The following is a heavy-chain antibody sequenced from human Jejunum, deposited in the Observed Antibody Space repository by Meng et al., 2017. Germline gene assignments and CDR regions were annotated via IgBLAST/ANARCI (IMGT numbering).Heavy chain of an antibody. J-gene: IGHJ5*02. CDR1: GGSISSSSYY. Sequence: QESAHGLVKPSGTLSLTCTVSGGSISSSSYYWGWIRQPPGKGLEWIGSIYYSGSTYYNPSLKSRVSISVDTSKNQFSLKLSSVTAADTALYYCARDPTSVVPVAIRNWFDPWGQGTLVTVSS. D-gene: IGHD2-2*01. CDR2: IYYSGST. CDR3: ARDPTSVVPVAIRNWFDP. V-gene: IGHV4-39*07.